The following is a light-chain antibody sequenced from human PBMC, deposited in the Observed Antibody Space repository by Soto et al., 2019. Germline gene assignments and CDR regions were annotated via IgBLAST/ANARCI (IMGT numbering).Light chain of an antibody. CDR1: QSITSY. CDR3: QQRAYWPLT. J-gene: IGKJ5*01. V-gene: IGKV3-11*01. CDR2: DTS. Sequence: EIVLTQSPATLSLSPGGRATLSCRASQSITSYLAWYQQKPGQAPRLLIYDTSNRATGISARFSGSGSGTDFTLTISSLEPEDFEVYYCQQRAYWPLTFGQGTRLDI.